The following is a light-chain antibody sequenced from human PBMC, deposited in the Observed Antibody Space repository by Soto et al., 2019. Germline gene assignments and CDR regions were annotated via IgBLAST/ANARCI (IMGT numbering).Light chain of an antibody. V-gene: IGKV3-15*01. CDR3: QQHNNWPLT. CDR1: QRVSSN. J-gene: IGKJ4*01. CDR2: GAS. Sequence: EIVMTQYPATLSVSPGERATLSCRARQRVSSNLAWYQQKPGQAPRLLVYGASTRATGIPARFSGSGSGTQFTLTISSLQSEEFEVYYCQQHNNWPLTFGGGTKVEIK.